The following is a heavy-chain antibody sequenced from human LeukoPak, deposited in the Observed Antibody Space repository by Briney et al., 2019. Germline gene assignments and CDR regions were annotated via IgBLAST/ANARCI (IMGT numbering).Heavy chain of an antibody. D-gene: IGHD2-2*01. CDR3: ARGPQGYCSSNSCSFDY. CDR1: GFAFSSYW. V-gene: IGHV3-7*01. Sequence: PGGSLRLSCAASGFAFSSYWMSWVRQAPGKGLEWVANIKHDGSEKYYVDSVKGRFTISRDNAKNSLYLQMNSLRAEDTAVYYCARGPQGYCSSNSCSFDYWGHGTLVTVSS. J-gene: IGHJ4*01. CDR2: IKHDGSEK.